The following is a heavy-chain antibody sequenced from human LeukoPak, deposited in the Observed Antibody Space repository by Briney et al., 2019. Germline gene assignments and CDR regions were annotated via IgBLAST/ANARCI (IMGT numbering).Heavy chain of an antibody. J-gene: IGHJ4*01. CDR3: AKDAWKRFDY. D-gene: IGHD1-1*01. V-gene: IGHV3-23*01. Sequence: PGGSLRLSCAASGFTFSSYEMNWVRQAPGKGLEWVSGISGSGSTTYYADSVKGRFTISRDNSKNTLYLQMNSLRAEDTAVYYCAKDAWKRFDYWGHGTRVTVSS. CDR1: GFTFSSYE. CDR2: ISGSGSTT.